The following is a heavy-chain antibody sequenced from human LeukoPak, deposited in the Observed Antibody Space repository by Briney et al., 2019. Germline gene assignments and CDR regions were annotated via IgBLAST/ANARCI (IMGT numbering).Heavy chain of an antibody. CDR3: ATPGGSGSYYRWTFDD. V-gene: IGHV5-51*01. CDR2: IYPSDSDT. J-gene: IGHJ4*02. D-gene: IGHD3-10*01. Sequence: GESLKISCKGSGYSFTSYWIGWVRQMPGKGLEWMGIIYPSDSDTRYSPSFQGQVTISADKSIRTAYLQWSSLKASDTAMYYCATPGGSGSYYRWTFDDWGQGTLVTVSS. CDR1: GYSFTSYW.